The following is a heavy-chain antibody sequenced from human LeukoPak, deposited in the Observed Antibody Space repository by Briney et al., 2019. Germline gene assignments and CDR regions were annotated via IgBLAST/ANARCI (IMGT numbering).Heavy chain of an antibody. CDR1: GFTFSSYW. CDR3: ARVPPEGFVVVVAATDYYYYMDV. CDR2: ISSSSSYI. Sequence: GGTLRLSCAASGFTFSSYWMHWVRQAPGKGLEWVSSISSSSSYIYYADSVKGRFTISRDNAKNSLYLQMNSLRAEDTAVYYCARVPPEGFVVVVAATDYYYYMDVWGKGTTVTVSS. V-gene: IGHV3-21*01. J-gene: IGHJ6*03. D-gene: IGHD2-15*01.